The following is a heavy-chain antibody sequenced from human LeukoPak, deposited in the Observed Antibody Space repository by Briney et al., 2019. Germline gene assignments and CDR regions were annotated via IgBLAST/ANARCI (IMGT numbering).Heavy chain of an antibody. CDR3: AREPPAATVTSELGY. D-gene: IGHD4-17*01. J-gene: IGHJ4*02. CDR2: IIPILGIA. V-gene: IGHV1-69*04. Sequence: ASVKVSCKASGYTFTGYYMHWVRQAPGQGLEWMGRIIPILGIANYAQKFQGRVTITADKSTSTAYMELSSLRSEDTAVYYCAREPPAATVTSELGYWGQGTLVTVSS. CDR1: GYTFTGYY.